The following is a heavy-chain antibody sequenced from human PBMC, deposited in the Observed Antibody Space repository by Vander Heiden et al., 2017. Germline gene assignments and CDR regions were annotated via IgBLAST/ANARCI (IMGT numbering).Heavy chain of an antibody. CDR3: AKDKSGWYGPFDY. CDR1: GFTFDDYA. V-gene: IGHV3-9*01. Sequence: EVQLVESGGGLVQPGRSLRLSCAASGFTFDDYAMHWVRQAPGKGLEWVSGISWNSGSIGYADSVKGRFTISRDNAKNSLYLQMNSLRAEDTALYYCAKDKSGWYGPFDYWGQGTLVTVSS. D-gene: IGHD6-19*01. CDR2: ISWNSGSI. J-gene: IGHJ4*02.